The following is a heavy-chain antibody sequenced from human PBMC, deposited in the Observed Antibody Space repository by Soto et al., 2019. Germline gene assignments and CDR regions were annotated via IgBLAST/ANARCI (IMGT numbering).Heavy chain of an antibody. D-gene: IGHD4-17*01. CDR3: ARGQDDYGDSDVWFDP. Sequence: EEQLLESGGVLVQPGGSLRLSCAASGFRFSSYGMSWVRQAPGKGLEWVSGISGGGDSTYYADSVKGRFTISRDKSKNTLYLQMNSRRAEDTAVYYCARGQDDYGDSDVWFDPWGQGTLVSVSS. CDR2: ISGGGDST. J-gene: IGHJ5*02. V-gene: IGHV3-23*01. CDR1: GFRFSSYG.